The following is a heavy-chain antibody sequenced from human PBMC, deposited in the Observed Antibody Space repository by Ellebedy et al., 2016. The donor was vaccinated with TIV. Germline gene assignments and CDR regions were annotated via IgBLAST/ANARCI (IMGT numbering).Heavy chain of an antibody. V-gene: IGHV3-15*04. CDR1: GFTFTNAW. Sequence: GESLKISXAASGFTFTNAWMHWVRQAPGKGLVWVGRVESKTDGGTTDYVASVRGRFTISRDDSKNTLDLQMNSLKTEDTAVYYCATGEDLDAFDIWGQGTMVTVSS. CDR3: ATGEDLDAFDI. CDR2: VESKTDGGTT. J-gene: IGHJ3*02. D-gene: IGHD2-15*01.